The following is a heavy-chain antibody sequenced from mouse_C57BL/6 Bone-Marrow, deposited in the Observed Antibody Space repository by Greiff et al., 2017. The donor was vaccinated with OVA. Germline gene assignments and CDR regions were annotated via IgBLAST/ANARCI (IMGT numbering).Heavy chain of an antibody. D-gene: IGHD1-1*01. J-gene: IGHJ2*01. V-gene: IGHV14-2*01. CDR3: AIITTVVATPDY. CDR2: IDPEDGET. CDR1: GFNIKDYY. Sequence: VQLKESGAELVKPGASVKLSCTASGFNIKDYYMHWVKQRTEQGLEWIGRIDPEDGETKYAPKFQGKATITADTSSNTAYLQLSSLTSEDTDVYYCAIITTVVATPDYWGQGTTLTVSS.